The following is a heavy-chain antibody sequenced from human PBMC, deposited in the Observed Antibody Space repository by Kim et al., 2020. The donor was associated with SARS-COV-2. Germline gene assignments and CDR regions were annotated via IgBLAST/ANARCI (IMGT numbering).Heavy chain of an antibody. V-gene: IGHV1-3*01. D-gene: IGHD1-26*01. Sequence: GNTKDSQKFQGRVTITRDTSASTAYMELSSLRSEDTAVYYCARLVGATDYWGQGTLVTVSS. J-gene: IGHJ4*02. CDR3: ARLVGATDY. CDR2: GNT.